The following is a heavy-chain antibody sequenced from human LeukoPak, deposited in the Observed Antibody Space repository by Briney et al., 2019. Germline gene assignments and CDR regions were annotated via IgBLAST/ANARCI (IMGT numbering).Heavy chain of an antibody. J-gene: IGHJ4*02. CDR3: ARDVIAAPGTSDY. D-gene: IGHD6-13*01. Sequence: SETLSLTCTVSGYSISSGYYWGWIRQPPGKGLEWIGSIYHSVSTYYNPSLKSRVTISVDTSKNQFSLKLSSVTAADTAVYYCARDVIAAPGTSDYWGQGALVTVSS. V-gene: IGHV4-38-2*02. CDR1: GYSISSGYY. CDR2: IYHSVST.